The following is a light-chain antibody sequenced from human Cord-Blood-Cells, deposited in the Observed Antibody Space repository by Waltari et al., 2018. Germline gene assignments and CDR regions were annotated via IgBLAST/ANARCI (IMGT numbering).Light chain of an antibody. V-gene: IGLV2-14*01. CDR2: DVS. CDR1: SSDVGGYNY. CDR3: SSYTSSSTYV. J-gene: IGLJ1*01. Sequence: QSALTQPASVSGSTGQSITISCPGTSSDVGGYNYVSWYQQHPGKAPKLMIYDVSNRPSGVSNRFSGSKSGNTASLTISGLQAEDEAEYYCSSYTSSSTYVFGTGTKVTVL.